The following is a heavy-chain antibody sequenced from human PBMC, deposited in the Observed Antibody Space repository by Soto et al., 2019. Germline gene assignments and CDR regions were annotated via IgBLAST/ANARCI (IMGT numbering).Heavy chain of an antibody. J-gene: IGHJ4*02. CDR1: GFTFSSYA. CDR2: ISYDGSNK. Sequence: GGSLRLSCAASGFTFSSYAMHWVRQAPGKGLEWVAVISYDGSNKYYADSVKGRFTISRDNSKNTLYLQMNSLRAEDTAVYYCARDRGDYYDSSGYPTPNGDYWGQGTLVTVSS. D-gene: IGHD3-22*01. CDR3: ARDRGDYYDSSGYPTPNGDY. V-gene: IGHV3-30-3*01.